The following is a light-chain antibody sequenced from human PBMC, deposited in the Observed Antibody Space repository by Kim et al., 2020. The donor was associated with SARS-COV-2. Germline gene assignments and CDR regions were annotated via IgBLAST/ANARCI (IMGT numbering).Light chain of an antibody. CDR3: QQYYSYPRT. Sequence: ASPGDRVPITCRASQGISSYLAWYQQKPGKAPKLLIYAAPTLQSGVPSRFSGSGSGTDFTLTISCLQSEDFATYYCQQYYSYPRTFGQGTKVEIK. CDR2: AAP. J-gene: IGKJ1*01. V-gene: IGKV1-8*01. CDR1: QGISSY.